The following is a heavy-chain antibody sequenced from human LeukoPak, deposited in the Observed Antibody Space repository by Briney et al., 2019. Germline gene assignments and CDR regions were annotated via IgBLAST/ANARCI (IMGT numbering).Heavy chain of an antibody. J-gene: IGHJ6*02. V-gene: IGHV4-59*01. CDR1: GGSISSYY. CDR2: IYYSGST. CDR3: ARTSYSSSWHYYGMDV. Sequence: SETLSLTCTVSGGSISSYYWSWIRQPPGKGLEWIGYIYYSGSTNYNPSLKSRVTISVDTSKNQFSPKLSSVTAADTAVYYCARTSYSSSWHYYGMDVWGQGTTVTVSS. D-gene: IGHD6-13*01.